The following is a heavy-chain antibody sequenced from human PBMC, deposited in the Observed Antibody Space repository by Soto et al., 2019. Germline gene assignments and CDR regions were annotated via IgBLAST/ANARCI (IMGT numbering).Heavy chain of an antibody. CDR1: GYTFTSYY. CDR2: INPSGGST. J-gene: IGHJ6*02. D-gene: IGHD4-17*01. V-gene: IGHV1-46*01. CDR3: ADTTEPTGTIQWRYGMDV. Sequence: EEEQLVASVKVSCKASGYTFTSYYMHWVRQAPGQGLEWMGIINPSGGSTSYAQKFQGRVTMTRDTSTSTVYMELSSLRSEDTAVYYCADTTEPTGTIQWRYGMDVWGQGTTVTVSS.